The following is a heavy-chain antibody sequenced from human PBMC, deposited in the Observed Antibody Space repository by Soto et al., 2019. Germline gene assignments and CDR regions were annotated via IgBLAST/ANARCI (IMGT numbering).Heavy chain of an antibody. CDR2: ISSSSSYI. Sequence: GGSLRLSCAASGCTFSSYSMNWVRQAPGKGLEWVSSISSSSSYIYYADSVKGRFTISRDNSKNTLYLQMNSLRAEDTAVYYCAKGHLTYYYYMDVWGKGTTVTVSS. V-gene: IGHV3-21*04. CDR3: AKGHLTYYYYMDV. CDR1: GCTFSSYS. J-gene: IGHJ6*03.